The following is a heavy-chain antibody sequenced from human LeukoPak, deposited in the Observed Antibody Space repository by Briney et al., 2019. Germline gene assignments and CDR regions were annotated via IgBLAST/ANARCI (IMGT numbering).Heavy chain of an antibody. Sequence: SETLSLTCTVSAGSISSSSYYWGWIRQPPGKGLEWIGSIYYSGSTYYNPSLKSRVTISVDTSKNQFSLKLSSVTAADTAVYYCARRIAAAGPADYWGQGTLVTVSS. V-gene: IGHV4-39*01. D-gene: IGHD6-13*01. CDR1: AGSISSSSYY. CDR3: ARRIAAAGPADY. CDR2: IYYSGST. J-gene: IGHJ4*02.